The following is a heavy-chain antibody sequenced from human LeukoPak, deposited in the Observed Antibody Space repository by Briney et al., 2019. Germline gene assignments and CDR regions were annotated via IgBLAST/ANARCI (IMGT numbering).Heavy chain of an antibody. Sequence: ASVKVSCKASGYTFTSYDINWVRQATGQGLEWMGWMNPNSGNTGYAQKFQGRVTMTRNTSISTAYMELSSLRSEDTAVYYCAREPGPSYYDILTGYYAFDIWGQGTMVTVSS. CDR1: GYTFTSYD. CDR2: MNPNSGNT. V-gene: IGHV1-8*01. J-gene: IGHJ3*02. CDR3: AREPGPSYYDILTGYYAFDI. D-gene: IGHD3-9*01.